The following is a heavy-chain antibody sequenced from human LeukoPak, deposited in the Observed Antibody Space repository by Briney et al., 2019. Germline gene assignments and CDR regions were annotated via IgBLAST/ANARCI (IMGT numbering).Heavy chain of an antibody. CDR1: GYTFTGYY. V-gene: IGHV1-2*02. CDR2: INPNSGGT. CDR3: ATSYYASDSYAYYHYHMDV. J-gene: IGHJ6*03. D-gene: IGHD3-10*01. Sequence: GASVKVSCKASGYTFTGYYMHWVRQAPGQGLEWMGWINPNSGGTNYAQKFQGRVTITADESTGTAYMELSSLRSEDTAVYYCATSYYASDSYAYYHYHMDVWGKGTTVTISS.